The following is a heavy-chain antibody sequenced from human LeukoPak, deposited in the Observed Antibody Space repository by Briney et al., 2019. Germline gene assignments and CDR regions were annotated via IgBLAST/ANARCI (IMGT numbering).Heavy chain of an antibody. CDR1: GYTFTCYH. V-gene: IGHV1-69*13. J-gene: IGHJ6*02. CDR2: IIPIFGTA. Sequence: ASVKVSCKASGYTFTCYHISWVRQAPGQGLEWMGGIIPIFGTANYAQKFQGRVTITADESTSTAYMELSSLRSEDTAVYYCARVCDYSNPEDYYGMDVWGQGTTVTVSS. CDR3: ARVCDYSNPEDYYGMDV. D-gene: IGHD4-11*01.